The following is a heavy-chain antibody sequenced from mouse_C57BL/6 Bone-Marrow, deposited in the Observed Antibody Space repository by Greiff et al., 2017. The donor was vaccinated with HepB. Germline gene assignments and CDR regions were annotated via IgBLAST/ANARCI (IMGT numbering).Heavy chain of an antibody. CDR2: INPNNGGT. V-gene: IGHV1-18*01. J-gene: IGHJ1*01. Sequence: VQLKQSGPELVKSGASVKIPCKASGYTFTDYNMDWVKQSHGKSLEWIGDINPNNGGTIYNQKFKGKATLTVDKSSSTAYMELRSLTSEDTAVYYCARITTVVSQCYFDVWGPGTTVTVSS. CDR3: ARITTVVSQCYFDV. D-gene: IGHD1-1*01. CDR1: GYTFTDYN.